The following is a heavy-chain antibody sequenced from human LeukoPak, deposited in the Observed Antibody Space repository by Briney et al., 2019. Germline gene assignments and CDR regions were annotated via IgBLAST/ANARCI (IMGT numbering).Heavy chain of an antibody. CDR1: GGSISSSS. V-gene: IGHV3-21*01. D-gene: IGHD4-23*01. Sequence: ETLSLTCTVSGGSISSSSYYWGWIRQPPGKGLEWVSSISSSSSYIYYADSVKGRFTISRDNAKNSLYLQMNSLRAEDTAVYYCASVDYGGNSPYYFDYWGQGTLVTVSS. J-gene: IGHJ4*02. CDR3: ASVDYGGNSPYYFDY. CDR2: ISSSSSYI.